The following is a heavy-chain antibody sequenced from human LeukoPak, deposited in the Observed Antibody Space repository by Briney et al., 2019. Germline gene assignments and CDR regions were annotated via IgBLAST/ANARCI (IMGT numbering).Heavy chain of an antibody. CDR3: ASGYSSSWSQEYYFDY. D-gene: IGHD6-13*01. CDR2: IIPILGIA. CDR1: GGTFSSYA. J-gene: IGHJ4*02. Sequence: SVKVSCKASGGTFSSYAISWVRQAPGQGLEWMGRIIPILGIANYAQKFQGRVTITTDESTSTAYMELSSLRSEDTAVYYCASGYSSSWSQEYYFDYWGQGTLVTVSS. V-gene: IGHV1-69*04.